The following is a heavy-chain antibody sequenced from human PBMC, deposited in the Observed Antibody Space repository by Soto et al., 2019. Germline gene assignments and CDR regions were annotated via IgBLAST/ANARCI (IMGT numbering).Heavy chain of an antibody. CDR2: ISYDGSSK. CDR1: RFTFSSYA. J-gene: IGHJ4*02. CDR3: ARDPSGSSHFDY. D-gene: IGHD3-10*01. V-gene: IGHV3-30-3*01. Sequence: QVQLVESGGGVVQPGRSLRLSCAASRFTFSSYAMHWVRQAPGKGLEWVAVISYDGSSKYYADSVKGRFSISRDNSKNTLYLQMNSLRTDDTAVYYCARDPSGSSHFDYWGQGTLVTVSS.